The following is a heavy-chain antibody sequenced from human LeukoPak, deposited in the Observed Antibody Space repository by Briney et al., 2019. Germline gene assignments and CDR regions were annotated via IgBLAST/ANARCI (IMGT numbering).Heavy chain of an antibody. V-gene: IGHV3-9*01. CDR2: IGWNSGGI. J-gene: IGHJ3*02. Sequence: PGGSLRLSCAASGFTFSSYAMSWVRQAPGKGLEWVSGIGWNSGGIVYADSVEGRFTISRDNAKNSLYLQMNSLGAEDTAMYYCARGNSGAFDIWGQGTMVTVSS. CDR3: ARGNSGAFDI. D-gene: IGHD2-15*01. CDR1: GFTFSSYA.